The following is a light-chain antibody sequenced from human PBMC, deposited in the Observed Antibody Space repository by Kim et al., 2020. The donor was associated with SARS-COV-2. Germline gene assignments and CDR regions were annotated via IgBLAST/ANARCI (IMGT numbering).Light chain of an antibody. V-gene: IGLV2-14*03. CDR2: DVN. CDR1: SSDFGGFNS. Sequence: GQSITISCPGTSSDFGGFNSVSCDQQHPGEVPKVMISDVNKRPSGISNRFSGSMSGNTASLTISALQAEDEADYYCSSYTSSRTWVFGGGTTLTVL. J-gene: IGLJ3*02. CDR3: SSYTSSRTWV.